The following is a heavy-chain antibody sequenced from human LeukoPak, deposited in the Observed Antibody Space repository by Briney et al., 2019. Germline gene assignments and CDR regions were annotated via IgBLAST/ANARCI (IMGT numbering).Heavy chain of an antibody. CDR3: ASSSTEYYYYGMDV. D-gene: IGHD2-2*01. CDR2: INHSGST. J-gene: IGHJ6*04. Sequence: SETLSLTCAVYGRSLSGYYWSWIRQPPGKGLEWIGEINHSGSTNYNPSLKSRVTISVDTSKNQFSLKLSSVTAADTAVYYCASSSTEYYYYGMDVWGKGPTITVSS. CDR1: GRSLSGYY. V-gene: IGHV4-34*01.